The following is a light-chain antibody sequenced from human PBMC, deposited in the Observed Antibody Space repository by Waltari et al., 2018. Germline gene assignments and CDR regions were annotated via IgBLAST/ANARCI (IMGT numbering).Light chain of an antibody. V-gene: IGKV4-1*01. J-gene: IGKJ1*01. Sequence: IVMTQSPDPLAVSLGEGAPTNCKSSQSVLYRTNTKEYLAWYQQKPGQPAKLLIYWASTRESGVPDRFSGSGSGTDFTLTISSLQAEDVAVYYCQQYCTTPTFGQGTKVEIK. CDR3: QQYCTTPT. CDR1: QSVLYRTNTKEY. CDR2: WAS.